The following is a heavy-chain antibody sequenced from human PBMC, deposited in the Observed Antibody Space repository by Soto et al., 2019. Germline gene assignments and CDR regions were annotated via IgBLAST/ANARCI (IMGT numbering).Heavy chain of an antibody. CDR1: GFTFSSYA. J-gene: IGHJ6*02. CDR3: AKAVANSSSWYWAYYYYGMDV. V-gene: IGHV3-23*01. D-gene: IGHD6-13*01. CDR2: ISGSGGST. Sequence: GGSLRLSCAASGFTFSSYAMSWVRQAPGKGLEWVSAISGSGGSTYYADSVKGRFTMSRDNSKNTLYLQMNSLRAEDTAVYYCAKAVANSSSWYWAYYYYGMDVWGQGTTVTVSS.